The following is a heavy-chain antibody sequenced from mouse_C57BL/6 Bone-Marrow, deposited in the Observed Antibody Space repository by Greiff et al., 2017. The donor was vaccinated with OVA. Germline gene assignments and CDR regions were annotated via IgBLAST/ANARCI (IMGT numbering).Heavy chain of an antibody. J-gene: IGHJ2*01. CDR1: GYTFTSYW. Sequence: QVQLQQPGAELVMPGASVKLSCKASGYTFTSYWMHWVKQRPGQGLEWIGEIDPSDSYTNYNQKFKGKSTLTVDKSSSTAYMQLSSLTSEDSAVYYCARSADYWGQGTTLTVSS. CDR3: ARSADY. CDR2: IDPSDSYT. V-gene: IGHV1-69*01.